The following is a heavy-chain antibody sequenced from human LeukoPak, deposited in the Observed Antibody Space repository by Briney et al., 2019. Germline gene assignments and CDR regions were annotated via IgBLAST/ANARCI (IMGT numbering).Heavy chain of an antibody. CDR2: IIPILGIA. V-gene: IGHV1-69*04. CDR3: ARGTLMVRGVIEDY. J-gene: IGHJ4*02. D-gene: IGHD3-10*01. Sequence: SVKVSCKASGGTFSSYAISWVRQAPGQGLERMGRIIPILGIANYAQKFQGRVTITADKSTSTAYMELSSLRSEDTAVYYCARGTLMVRGVIEDYWGQGTLVTVSS. CDR1: GGTFSSYA.